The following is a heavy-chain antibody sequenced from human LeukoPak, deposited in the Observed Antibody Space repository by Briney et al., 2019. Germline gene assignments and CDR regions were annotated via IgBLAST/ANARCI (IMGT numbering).Heavy chain of an antibody. J-gene: IGHJ4*02. CDR3: AKDRPTWPIDY. CDR2: IVSSGSST. CDR1: GFTFSTYG. D-gene: IGHD5-12*01. V-gene: IGHV3-23*01. Sequence: PGGSLRLSCAASGFTFSTYGMSWVRQAPGKGLEWVSTIVSSGSSTYYADSVKGRFTISRDISKSTVYLQMNSLRAEDTAVYYCAKDRPTWPIDYWGQGTLVTVSS.